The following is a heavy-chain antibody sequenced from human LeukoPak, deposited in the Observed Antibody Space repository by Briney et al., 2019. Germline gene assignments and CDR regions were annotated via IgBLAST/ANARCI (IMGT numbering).Heavy chain of an antibody. V-gene: IGHV3-30*18. Sequence: GGSLRLSCAASGFTVSSNYMTSVRQAPGKGLEWVALISYDGGNKYYADSVKGRFTISRDNPKNTLYLQMNSLTVEDTAVYYCAKSAAVVYGMDVWGQGTTVTVSS. D-gene: IGHD6-19*01. J-gene: IGHJ6*02. CDR2: ISYDGGNK. CDR3: AKSAAVVYGMDV. CDR1: GFTVSSNY.